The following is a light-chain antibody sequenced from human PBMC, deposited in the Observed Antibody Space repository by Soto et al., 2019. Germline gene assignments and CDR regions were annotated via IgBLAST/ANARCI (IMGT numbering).Light chain of an antibody. V-gene: IGKV3D-20*02. Sequence: VMTQAPATLSVSPGERATLSCRASQSVSSTYLAWYQQKPGQAPRLVIYGTSSRAAGIPARFSGSGSGTDFTLTISSLEPEDFAVYYCQQRTSWPPWTFGQGTKV. J-gene: IGKJ1*01. CDR1: QSVSSTY. CDR3: QQRTSWPPWT. CDR2: GTS.